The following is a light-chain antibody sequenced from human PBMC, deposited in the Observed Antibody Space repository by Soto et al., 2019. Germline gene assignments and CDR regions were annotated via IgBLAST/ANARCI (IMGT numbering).Light chain of an antibody. CDR1: QSVSNTY. V-gene: IGKV3-20*01. CDR2: GAS. Sequence: EIVLTQSPGTLSLSPGERATLSCRASQSVSNTYLAWYQQKPGQAPRLLIYGASSRATGIPDRFSGSGSGTDFTLTISRLEPEDFATYYCQQYESLPLTFGQGTRLEIK. J-gene: IGKJ5*01. CDR3: QQYESLPLT.